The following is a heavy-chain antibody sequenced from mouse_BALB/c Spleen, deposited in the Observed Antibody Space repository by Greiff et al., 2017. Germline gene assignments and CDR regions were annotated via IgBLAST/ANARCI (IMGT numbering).Heavy chain of an antibody. CDR2: IYPGDGDT. CDR1: GYTFTSYW. J-gene: IGHJ3*01. CDR3: ARLWLRRGFAY. V-gene: IGHV1-87*01. D-gene: IGHD2-2*01. Sequence: QVQLKESGAELARPGASVKLSCKASGYTFTSYWMQWVKQRPGQGLEWIGAIYPGDGDTRYTQKFKGKATLTADKSSSTAYMQLSSLASEDSAVYYCARLWLRRGFAYWGQGTLVTVSA.